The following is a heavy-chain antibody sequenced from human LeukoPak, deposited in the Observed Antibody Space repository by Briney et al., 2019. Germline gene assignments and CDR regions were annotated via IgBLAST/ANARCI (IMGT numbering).Heavy chain of an antibody. D-gene: IGHD5-24*01. CDR3: AKDDRWLQFCC. Sequence: GGTLRLSCAASGFTFSIAWMTWVRQAPGKGLEWVGRIKNEADGGTTEYAAPVKGRFTISRDDSKDRLYLQMNSLRAEDTAVYYCAKDDRWLQFCCWGQGTLVTVSA. CDR1: GFTFSIAW. V-gene: IGHV3-15*01. CDR2: IKNEADGGTT. J-gene: IGHJ4*02.